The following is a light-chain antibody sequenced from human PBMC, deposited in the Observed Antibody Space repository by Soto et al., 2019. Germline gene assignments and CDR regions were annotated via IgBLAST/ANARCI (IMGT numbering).Light chain of an antibody. CDR2: GAS. J-gene: IGKJ1*01. CDR3: QHPGT. V-gene: IGKV3-20*01. CDR1: QSVSSSY. Sequence: EIVLTQSPGTLSLSPGERATLSCRASQSVSSSYLAWYQQKPGQAPRLLIYGASSRATGIPDRFSGSGSGTDFTLTISRLEPEDFAVYYCQHPGTVGQGTKVDI.